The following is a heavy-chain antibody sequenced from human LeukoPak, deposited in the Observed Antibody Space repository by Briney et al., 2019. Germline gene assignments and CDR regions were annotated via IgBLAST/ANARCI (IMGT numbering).Heavy chain of an antibody. CDR3: ATESGFNDY. V-gene: IGHV4-39*07. D-gene: IGHD3-3*01. CDR1: GGSISSSSDY. J-gene: IGHJ4*02. Sequence: SETLSLTCTVSGGSISSSSDYWSWIRQPPGKGLEWIGEINHSGRTNYSPSLKSRVTISVDTSNKQFSLKLSSVTAADTAVYYCATESGFNDYWGQGTLVTVSS. CDR2: INHSGRT.